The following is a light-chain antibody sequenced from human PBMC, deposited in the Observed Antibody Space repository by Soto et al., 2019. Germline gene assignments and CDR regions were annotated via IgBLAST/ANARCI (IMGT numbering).Light chain of an antibody. CDR3: QSYDSSLSGSV. CDR1: SSNIGAGYD. V-gene: IGLV1-40*01. Sequence: QSVLTQPPSVSGAPGQRVTISCTGSSSNIGAGYDVHWYQQLPGTAPKLLIYGNNNRPSGVPDRFSGTSASLAITGLQAEDEADYYCQSYDSSLSGSVFGGGTQLTVL. CDR2: GNN. J-gene: IGLJ3*02.